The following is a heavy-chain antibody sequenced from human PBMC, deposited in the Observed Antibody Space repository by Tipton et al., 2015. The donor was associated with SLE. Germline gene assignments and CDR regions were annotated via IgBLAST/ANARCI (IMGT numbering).Heavy chain of an antibody. V-gene: IGHV3-21*01. CDR1: GFTFSKYT. J-gene: IGHJ4*02. CDR3: ARWSMSRG. D-gene: IGHD2-8*01. CDR2: ISARGTYI. Sequence: SGFTFSKYTMNWVRQAPGKGLEWVSSISARGTYIYYVDSVKGRFTISRDNARNSLDLQMNSLTVEDTAVYYCARWSMSRGWGQGTPVTVSS.